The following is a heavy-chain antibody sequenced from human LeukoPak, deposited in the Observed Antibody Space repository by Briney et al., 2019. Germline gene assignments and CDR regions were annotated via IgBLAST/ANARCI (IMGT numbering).Heavy chain of an antibody. CDR3: ARDEGGATPNYYYGMDV. J-gene: IGHJ6*02. V-gene: IGHV1-18*01. Sequence: GSVKVSCKASGYTFTSYGISWVRQAPGQGLEWMGWISAYNGNTNYAQKLQGRVTMTTDTSTSTAYMELRSLRSDDTAVYYCARDEGGATPNYYYGMDVWGQGTTVTVSS. D-gene: IGHD1-26*01. CDR1: GYTFTSYG. CDR2: ISAYNGNT.